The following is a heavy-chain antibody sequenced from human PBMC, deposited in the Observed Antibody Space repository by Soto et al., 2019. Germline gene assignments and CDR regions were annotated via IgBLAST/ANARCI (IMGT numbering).Heavy chain of an antibody. V-gene: IGHV4-30-2*01. CDR1: GDSISSGDYS. CDR3: ARPYSSSWHNAFYI. Sequence: QLQLQESGSGLVKPSQTLSLTCAVSGDSISSGDYSWGWIRQPPGKGLEWIGYIYHSGSTYYNPSLKSRVTLSVARSKHHFPLTLSSVTAADTAVYYCARPYSSSWHNAFYISGQGTMVTVSS. D-gene: IGHD6-13*01. J-gene: IGHJ3*02. CDR2: IYHSGST.